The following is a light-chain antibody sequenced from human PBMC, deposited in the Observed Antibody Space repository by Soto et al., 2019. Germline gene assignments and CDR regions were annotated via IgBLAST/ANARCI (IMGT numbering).Light chain of an antibody. J-gene: IGKJ5*01. V-gene: IGKV3-20*01. CDR3: QQYGALIT. CDR1: QSVYNNY. Sequence: ESVLTQSPGTLSLSPGERATLSCRASQSVYNNYLAWYQQKPGQAPRLLINAASGRATGIPDRFSGSGSGTDFTLTISRLEPEDFAVYYCQQYGALITFGQGTRLEIK. CDR2: AAS.